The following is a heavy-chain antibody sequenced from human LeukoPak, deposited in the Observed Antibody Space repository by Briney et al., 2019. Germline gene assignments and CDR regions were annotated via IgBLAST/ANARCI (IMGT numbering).Heavy chain of an antibody. J-gene: IGHJ4*02. CDR2: IYYSGST. Sequence: PSETLSLTCTVSGGSISSYYWSWIRQPPGKGLEWIGYIYYSGSTNYNPSLKSRVTISVDTSKNQFSLKLSSVTAADTAVYYCARSLQWLLLDYWGQGTLVTVSS. D-gene: IGHD3-3*01. CDR1: GGSISSYY. V-gene: IGHV4-59*01. CDR3: ARSLQWLLLDY.